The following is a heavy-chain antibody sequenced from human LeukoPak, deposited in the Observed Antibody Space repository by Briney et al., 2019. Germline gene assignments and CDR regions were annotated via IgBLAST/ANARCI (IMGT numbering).Heavy chain of an antibody. V-gene: IGHV1-2*02. J-gene: IGHJ6*02. CDR3: ARDNPRRKILEWLSPYYYGMDV. CDR1: GYTFTGYY. Sequence: GASVKVSCKASGYTFTGYYMHWVRQAPGQGLEWMGWINPNSGGTNYAQKLQGRVTMTTDTSTSTAYMELRSLRSDDTAVYYCARDNPRRKILEWLSPYYYGMDVWGQGTTVTVSS. CDR2: INPNSGGT. D-gene: IGHD3-3*01.